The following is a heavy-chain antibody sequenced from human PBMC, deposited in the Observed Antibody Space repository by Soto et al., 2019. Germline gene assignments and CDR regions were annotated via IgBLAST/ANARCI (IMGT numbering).Heavy chain of an antibody. CDR1: EFTFSNYA. CDR2: ISDNGGTT. CDR3: ARDRAGPIEDTNYYYGMDV. Sequence: GGSLRLSCAASEFTFSNYAMSWVRQAPGKGLEWVSSISDNGGTTYYADSVKGRFTISRDNSKNTLYLQMNSLRSEDTAVYYCARDRAGPIEDTNYYYGMDVWGQGTTVTVSS. V-gene: IGHV3-23*01. D-gene: IGHD2-2*01. J-gene: IGHJ6*02.